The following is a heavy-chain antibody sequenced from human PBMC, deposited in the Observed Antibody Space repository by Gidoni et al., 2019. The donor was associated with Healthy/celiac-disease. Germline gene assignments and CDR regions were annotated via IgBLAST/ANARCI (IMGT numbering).Heavy chain of an antibody. CDR2: ISYDGSNK. D-gene: IGHD2-2*01. Sequence: QVQLVASGGGVVQPGRSLRLSCAASGFTFSSYDMHWVRQAPGKGLEWVAVISYDGSNKYYADSVKGRFTISRDNSKNTLYLQMNSLRAEDTAVYYCAKGSDCSSTSCSGDYWGQGTLVTVSS. CDR3: AKGSDCSSTSCSGDY. V-gene: IGHV3-30*18. CDR1: GFTFSSYD. J-gene: IGHJ4*02.